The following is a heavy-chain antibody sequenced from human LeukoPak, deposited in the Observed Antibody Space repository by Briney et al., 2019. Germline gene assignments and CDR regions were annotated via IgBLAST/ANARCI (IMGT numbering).Heavy chain of an antibody. CDR2: IYTSGST. D-gene: IGHD1-1*01. CDR1: GGSISSGSYY. CDR3: ARDARGRGYSYYYYYMDV. Sequence: SQTLSLTCTVSGGSISSGSYYWSWIRQPAGKGLEWIGRIYTSGSTNYNPSLKSRVTISVDTSKNQFSLKLSSVTAADTAVYYCARDARGRGYSYYYYYMDVWGKGTTVTVSS. J-gene: IGHJ6*03. V-gene: IGHV4-61*02.